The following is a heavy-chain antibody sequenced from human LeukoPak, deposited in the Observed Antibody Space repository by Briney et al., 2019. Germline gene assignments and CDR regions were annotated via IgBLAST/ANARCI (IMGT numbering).Heavy chain of an antibody. CDR2: INHSGST. V-gene: IGHV4-34*01. CDR3: ARGGYDILTGFHMDV. D-gene: IGHD3-9*01. CDR1: GGSFSGYY. J-gene: IGHJ6*03. Sequence: SETLSLTCAVYGGSFSGYYWSWIRQPPGKGLEWIGEINHSGSTNYNPSLKSRVTISLDTSKNQFSLKLSSVTAADTAVYYCARGGYDILTGFHMDVWGKGTTVTVSS.